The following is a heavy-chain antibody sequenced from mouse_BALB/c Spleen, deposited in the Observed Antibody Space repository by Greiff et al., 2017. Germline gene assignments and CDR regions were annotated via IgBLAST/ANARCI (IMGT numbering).Heavy chain of an antibody. V-gene: IGHV1S81*02. CDR1: GYTFTSYW. CDR3: ARRDGYDGAWFAY. D-gene: IGHD2-2*01. J-gene: IGHJ3*01. Sequence: QVQLKQPGAELVKPGASVKLSCKASGYTFTSYWMHWVKQRPGQGLEWIGEINPSNGRTNYNEKFKSKATLTVDKSSSTAYMQLSSLTSEDSAVYYCARRDGYDGAWFAYWGQGTLVTVSA. CDR2: INPSNGRT.